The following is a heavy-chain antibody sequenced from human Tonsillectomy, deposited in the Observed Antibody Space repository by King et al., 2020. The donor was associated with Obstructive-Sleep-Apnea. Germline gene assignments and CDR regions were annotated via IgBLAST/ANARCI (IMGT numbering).Heavy chain of an antibody. J-gene: IGHJ4*02. CDR2: IYNTGST. Sequence: PLQESGPGLVKPSETLSLICTVSGGSITTYYWSWIRQPPGKGLEWIGYIYNTGSTFQNPSLESRVTMSADTSKNQFSLKLMSVSAADTAVYYCAGESGGNSPFDFWGQGILVTVSS. V-gene: IGHV4-59*12. CDR1: GGSITTYY. CDR3: AGESGGNSPFDF. D-gene: IGHD4-23*01.